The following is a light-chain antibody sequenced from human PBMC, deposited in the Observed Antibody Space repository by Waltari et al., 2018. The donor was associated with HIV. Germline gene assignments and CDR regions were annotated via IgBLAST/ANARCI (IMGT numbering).Light chain of an antibody. CDR3: GAWDASLTSGV. CDR1: SSTIGSND. Sequence: QSVLTQPPSMSAAPGQRVTISCSGGSSTIGSNDVSWYQQLPGTAPKLLIYDNDKRPSGIPDRVSGSKSGTSATLDITGLQTGDEADYYCGAWDASLTSGVFGGGTKVTVL. V-gene: IGLV1-51*01. J-gene: IGLJ3*02. CDR2: DND.